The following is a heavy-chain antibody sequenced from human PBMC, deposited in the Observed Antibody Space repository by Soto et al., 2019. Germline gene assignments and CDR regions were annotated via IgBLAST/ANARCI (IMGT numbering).Heavy chain of an antibody. CDR3: AIISSSSQWYFDY. J-gene: IGHJ4*02. V-gene: IGHV1-24*01. D-gene: IGHD6-6*01. CDR2: FDPEDGET. Sequence: ASVKVSCKVSGSTLTELSMHWVRQAPGKGLEWMGGFDPEDGETIYAQKFQGRVTMTEDTSTDTAYMELSSLRSEDTAVYYCAIISSSSQWYFDYWGQGTLVTVSS. CDR1: GSTLTELS.